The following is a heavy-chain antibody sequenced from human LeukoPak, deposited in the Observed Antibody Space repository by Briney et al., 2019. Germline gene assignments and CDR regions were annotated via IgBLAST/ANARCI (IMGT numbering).Heavy chain of an antibody. CDR2: ISGSGSST. Sequence: GGSLRLSCAASGFTFSSYAMSWVRQAPGRGLEWVSPISGSGSSTYYADSVKGRFTISRDNSKNTLYLQMNSLRAEDTAVYHCAKGVAVASPYYFDYWGQGTLVTVSS. J-gene: IGHJ4*02. CDR1: GFTFSSYA. V-gene: IGHV3-23*01. CDR3: AKGVAVASPYYFDY. D-gene: IGHD6-19*01.